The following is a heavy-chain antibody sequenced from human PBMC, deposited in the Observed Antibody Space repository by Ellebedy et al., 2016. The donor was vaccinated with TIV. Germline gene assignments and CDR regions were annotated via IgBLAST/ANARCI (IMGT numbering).Heavy chain of an antibody. CDR3: ARSYEMATILGYFDY. V-gene: IGHV1-2*04. Sequence: ASVKVSCKASGYTFTGYYMHWVRQAPGQGLEWMGWINPNSGGTNYAQKFQGWVTMTRDTSISTAYMELSRLRSDDTAVYYCARSYEMATILGYFDYWGQGTLVTVSS. CDR1: GYTFTGYY. D-gene: IGHD5-24*01. J-gene: IGHJ4*02. CDR2: INPNSGGT.